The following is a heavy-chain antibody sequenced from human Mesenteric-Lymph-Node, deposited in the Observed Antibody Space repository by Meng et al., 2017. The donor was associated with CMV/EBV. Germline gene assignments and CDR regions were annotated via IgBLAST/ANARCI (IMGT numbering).Heavy chain of an antibody. D-gene: IGHD3-9*01. V-gene: IGHV1-2*06. CDR2: INPKTGGR. Sequence: QVQLVQSGAEVKKPGASVRVSCKASGYTFIDYYINWVRQAPGQGLEWMVRINPKTGGRSYAQNFQGRVTMTRDTSINTAYMEVNRLNSDDTAMYYCARDRDTDWYSPFDYWGPGTLVTVSS. CDR3: ARDRDTDWYSPFDY. J-gene: IGHJ4*02. CDR1: GYTFIDYY.